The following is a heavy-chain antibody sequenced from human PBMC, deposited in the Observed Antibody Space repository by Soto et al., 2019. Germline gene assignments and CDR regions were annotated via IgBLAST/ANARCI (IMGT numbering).Heavy chain of an antibody. Sequence: VASVKVSCKASGYTFTSYGISWVRQAPGQGLEWMGWISAYNGNTNYAQKLQGRVTMTTDTSTSTAYMELRSLRSDDTAVYYCARTPYYYDSSGPLDYWGQGTLVTVSS. V-gene: IGHV1-18*01. CDR1: GYTFTSYG. CDR3: ARTPYYYDSSGPLDY. D-gene: IGHD3-22*01. J-gene: IGHJ4*02. CDR2: ISAYNGNT.